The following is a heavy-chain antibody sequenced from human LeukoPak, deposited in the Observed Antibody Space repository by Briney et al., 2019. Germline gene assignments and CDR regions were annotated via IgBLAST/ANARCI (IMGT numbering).Heavy chain of an antibody. CDR1: GFTFSGSA. D-gene: IGHD3-22*01. CDR2: IRSKANSYAT. CDR3: TRLRLDYYDSSGYQL. V-gene: IGHV3-73*01. J-gene: IGHJ1*01. Sequence: PGGSLRLSCAASGFTFSGSAMHWVRQASGKGLEWVGRIRSKANSYATAYAASVKGRFTISRDDSKNTAYLQMNSLKTEDTAVYYCTRLRLDYYDSSGYQLWGQGTLVTVSS.